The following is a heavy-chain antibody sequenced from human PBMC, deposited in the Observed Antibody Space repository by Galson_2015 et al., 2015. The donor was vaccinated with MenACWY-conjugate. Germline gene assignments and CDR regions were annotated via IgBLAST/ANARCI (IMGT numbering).Heavy chain of an antibody. D-gene: IGHD1-26*01. V-gene: IGHV4-39*01. CDR1: GASITNTNYY. Sequence: ETLSLTCTVSGASITNTNYYWGWIRQPPGKGLEWIGSINYNGNTYYHPSLESRVTISLDASKNQLSLKLKSVTAADTAVYYCARRSYYSGSYTGWFDSWGQGTQVTVSS. CDR2: INYNGNT. J-gene: IGHJ5*01. CDR3: ARRSYYSGSYTGWFDS.